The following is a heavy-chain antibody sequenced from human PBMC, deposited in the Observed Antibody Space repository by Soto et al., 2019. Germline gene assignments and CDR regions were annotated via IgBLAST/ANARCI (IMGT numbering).Heavy chain of an antibody. V-gene: IGHV1-69*02. Sequence: QVQLVQSGAEVKKPGSSVKVSCKASGGTFNVYTIIWVRQAPGQGREWMGRIIPMLAITNYAERFQGRVTLTAETSTTTAYMELSSLTSEDTAVYYCALGSWSGETFDIWGQGTLVTVSS. D-gene: IGHD6-13*01. CDR2: IIPMLAIT. CDR1: GGTFNVYT. CDR3: ALGSWSGETFDI. J-gene: IGHJ3*02.